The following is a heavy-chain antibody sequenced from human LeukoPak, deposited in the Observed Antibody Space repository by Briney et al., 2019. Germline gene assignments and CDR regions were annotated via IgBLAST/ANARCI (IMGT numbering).Heavy chain of an antibody. Sequence: GGSLRLSCAASGFTFSGYAMSWVRQAPGKGLEWVSTISDNGGRTYYADSVKGRFTISRDNSRNTLFLQMNSLRAEDSAVYYCATDREGDPSAYYLVGGQGTLITVSS. V-gene: IGHV3-23*01. J-gene: IGHJ4*02. CDR3: ATDREGDPSAYYLV. CDR2: ISDNGGRT. D-gene: IGHD3-22*01. CDR1: GFTFSGYA.